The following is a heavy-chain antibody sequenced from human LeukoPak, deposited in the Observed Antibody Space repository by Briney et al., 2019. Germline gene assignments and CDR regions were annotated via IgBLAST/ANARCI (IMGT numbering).Heavy chain of an antibody. J-gene: IGHJ4*02. V-gene: IGHV3-20*04. CDR2: INWNGGST. CDR1: GFTFDDYG. D-gene: IGHD3-3*01. CDR3: ARGNDYDFWSGTFDY. Sequence: GGSLRLSCAASGFTFDDYGMSWVRQAPGKGLEWVSGINWNGGSTGYADSVKGRFTISRDNAKNSLYLQMNSLRAEDTALYYCARGNDYDFWSGTFDYWGQGTLVTVSS.